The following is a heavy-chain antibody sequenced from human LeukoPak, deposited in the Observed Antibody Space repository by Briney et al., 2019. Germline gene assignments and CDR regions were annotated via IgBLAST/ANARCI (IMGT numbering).Heavy chain of an antibody. V-gene: IGHV3-7*01. CDR2: IKPDGSDK. CDR1: GFGFMTYW. J-gene: IGHJ1*01. CDR3: AKGTAAAGPTSEYFQH. Sequence: VGSLRLSCAASGFGFMTYWMTWVRQAPGKGLEWLANIKPDGSDKYYVDSMKGRFTISRDNSKNTLYLQMNSLRAEDTAVYYCAKGTAAAGPTSEYFQHWGQGTLVTVSS. D-gene: IGHD6-13*01.